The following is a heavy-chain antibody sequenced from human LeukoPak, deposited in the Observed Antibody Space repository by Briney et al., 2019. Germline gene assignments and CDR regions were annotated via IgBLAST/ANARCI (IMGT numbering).Heavy chain of an antibody. D-gene: IGHD3-3*01. V-gene: IGHV4-39*01. CDR2: IYYSGST. J-gene: IGHJ6*02. Sequence: SETLSLTCTVSGGSLSSSSYYWGWVRQPPGTGLEWIGSIYYSGSTYYNPSLKSRVTISVDTSKNQFSLKLSSVTAADTAVYYCARHPKDDFWSGYPGRYGMDVWGQGTTVTVSS. CDR1: GGSLSSSSYY. CDR3: ARHPKDDFWSGYPGRYGMDV.